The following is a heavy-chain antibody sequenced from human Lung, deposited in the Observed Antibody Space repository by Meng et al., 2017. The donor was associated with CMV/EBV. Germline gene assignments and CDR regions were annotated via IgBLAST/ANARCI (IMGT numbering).Heavy chain of an antibody. CDR3: ARPGRDFWSGYRAHLLMDV. J-gene: IGHJ6*02. CDR2: INPNSGGT. V-gene: IGHV1-2*02. D-gene: IGHD3-3*01. Sequence: ASVXVSXKASGYTFTGYYMHWVRQAPGQGLEWMGWINPNSGGTNYAQKFQGRVTMTRDTSISTAYMELSRLRSDDTAVYYCARPGRDFWSGYRAHLLMDVXGQGXTVTVSS. CDR1: GYTFTGYY.